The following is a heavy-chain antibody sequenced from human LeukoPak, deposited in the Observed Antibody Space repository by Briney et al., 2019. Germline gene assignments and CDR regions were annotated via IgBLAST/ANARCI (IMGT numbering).Heavy chain of an antibody. D-gene: IGHD4-17*01. V-gene: IGHV4-61*02. CDR1: GCSISSGSYY. CDR2: IYTSGST. Sequence: SETLSLTCAVSGCSISSGSYYWSWIRQPAGKGLEWIGRIYTSGSTNYNPSLKSRVTISVDTSKNQFSLKLSSVTAADTAVYYCARVKTVTTRYPPLGYFDYWGQGTLVTVSS. CDR3: ARVKTVTTRYPPLGYFDY. J-gene: IGHJ4*02.